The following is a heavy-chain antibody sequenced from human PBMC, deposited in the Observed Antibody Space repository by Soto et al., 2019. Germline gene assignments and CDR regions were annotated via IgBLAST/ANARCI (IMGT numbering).Heavy chain of an antibody. Sequence: PVGSLRLSCAASGVIVSSNYMSWVRQAAGKGLEWVSVIYSGGSTYYADSVKGRFTISRDNSKNTLYLQMNSLRAEDTAVYYCARPGGTVTTPYYYGMDVWGQGTTVTVS. CDR1: GVIVSSNY. CDR2: IYSGGST. V-gene: IGHV3-53*01. J-gene: IGHJ6*02. CDR3: ARPGGTVTTPYYYGMDV. D-gene: IGHD4-17*01.